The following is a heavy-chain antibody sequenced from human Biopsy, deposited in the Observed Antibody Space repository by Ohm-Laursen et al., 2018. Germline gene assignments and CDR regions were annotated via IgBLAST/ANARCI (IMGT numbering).Heavy chain of an antibody. CDR3: ARGWRSSGWPYFDN. CDR1: GGSFNGYF. D-gene: IGHD6-19*01. V-gene: IGHV4-34*01. J-gene: IGHJ4*02. Sequence: GTLSLTWAVYGGSFNGYFWIWIRQPPGKGLVWIGDITQSGSTNYSPSLKNRVTMSVDTSKNQFYLKLYSVTAADTAVYYCARGWRSSGWPYFDNWGQGALVIVSP. CDR2: ITQSGST.